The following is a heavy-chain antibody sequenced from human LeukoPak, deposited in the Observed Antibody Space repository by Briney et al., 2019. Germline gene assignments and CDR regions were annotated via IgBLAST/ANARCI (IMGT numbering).Heavy chain of an antibody. CDR2: ISASGGST. CDR3: AKGSSAWYGWFDP. Sequence: GGSLRLSCAASGFTFSSYVLSRARQAPGKGPEWVSGISASGGSTHYADSVKGRFTISRDNSKNTVYLQMNSLTAEDTAVYYCAKGSSAWYGWFDPWGQGTLVTVSS. V-gene: IGHV3-23*01. D-gene: IGHD6-19*01. CDR1: GFTFSSYV. J-gene: IGHJ5*02.